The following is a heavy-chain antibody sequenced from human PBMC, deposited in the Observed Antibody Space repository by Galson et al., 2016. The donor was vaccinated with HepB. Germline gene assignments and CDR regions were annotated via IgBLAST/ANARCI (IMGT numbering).Heavy chain of an antibody. Sequence: LTCTVSGGSISSSSYYWGWIRQPPGKGLEWIGSIYYSGNTYYNPSLKSRVTISGDTSKNQFSLKLSSVTAADTAVYYCARHRDGGNSYGMDAWGQGATVTVSS. CDR2: IYYSGNT. J-gene: IGHJ6*02. D-gene: IGHD4-23*01. CDR3: ARHRDGGNSYGMDA. V-gene: IGHV4-39*01. CDR1: GGSISSSSYY.